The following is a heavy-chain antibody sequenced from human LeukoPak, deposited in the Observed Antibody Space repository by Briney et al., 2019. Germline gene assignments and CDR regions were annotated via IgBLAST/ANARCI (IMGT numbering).Heavy chain of an antibody. CDR1: GYSFTRNW. CDR3: ARHLAVAGHYCYYGMDV. J-gene: IGHJ6*02. V-gene: IGHV5-51*01. Sequence: GESLKISCQSSGYSFTRNWIGWVRQMPGKGLEWMAIIDPGDTDTTKYSPSFEGQVTISADKSISTAYLQWSSLKASDTAMYYCARHLAVAGHYCYYGMDVWGQGTTVTVSS. CDR2: IDPGDTDT. D-gene: IGHD6-19*01.